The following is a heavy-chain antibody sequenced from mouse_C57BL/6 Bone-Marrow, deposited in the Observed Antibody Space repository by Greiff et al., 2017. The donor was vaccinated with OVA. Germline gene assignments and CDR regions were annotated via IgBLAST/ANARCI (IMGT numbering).Heavy chain of an antibody. CDR1: GYTFTDYN. J-gene: IGHJ3*01. Sequence: VQLQQSGPELVKPGASVKIPCKASGYTFTDYNMDWVKQSHGKSLEWIGDINPNNGGTIYNQKFKGKATLTVDKSSSTAYVELRSLTSEDTAVYYCARSGYDDGGAWFAYWGQGTLVTVSA. CDR2: INPNNGGT. D-gene: IGHD2-2*01. CDR3: ARSGYDDGGAWFAY. V-gene: IGHV1-18*01.